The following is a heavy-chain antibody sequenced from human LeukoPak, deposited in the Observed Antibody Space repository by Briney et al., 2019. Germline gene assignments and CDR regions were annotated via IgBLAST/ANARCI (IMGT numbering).Heavy chain of an antibody. CDR3: ARVVGGSYWPLIDY. D-gene: IGHD1-26*01. J-gene: IGHJ4*01. Sequence: GGSLRLSCAASGFTFSSYAMHWVRQAPGKGLEWGAVISYDGSNKYYADSVKGRFAISRDNSKNTLYLQMNSLRAEDTAVYYCARVVGGSYWPLIDYWGQGTLVTVSS. CDR2: ISYDGSNK. V-gene: IGHV3-30*09. CDR1: GFTFSSYA.